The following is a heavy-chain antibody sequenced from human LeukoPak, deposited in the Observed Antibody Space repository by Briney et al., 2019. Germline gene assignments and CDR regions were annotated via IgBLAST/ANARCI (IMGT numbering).Heavy chain of an antibody. CDR3: AKGPLLWD. CDR2: IYSGGST. V-gene: IGHV3-66*01. J-gene: IGHJ4*02. D-gene: IGHD2/OR15-2a*01. Sequence: GGSLRLSCAATGFTVSNNYMSWVRQAPGRGLEWVSVIYSGGSTDYADSVKGRFTISRDNSKNTLYLQMNSLRAEDTAVYYCAKGPLLWDWGQGTLVTVSS. CDR1: GFTVSNNY.